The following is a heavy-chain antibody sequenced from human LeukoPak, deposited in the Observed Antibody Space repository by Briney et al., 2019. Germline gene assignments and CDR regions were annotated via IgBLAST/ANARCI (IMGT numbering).Heavy chain of an antibody. D-gene: IGHD6-6*01. V-gene: IGHV4-39*07. J-gene: IGHJ4*02. Sequence: PSETLSLTCTVSGGSIISSSYYWGWIRQPPGKGLEWIGSIYYSGNTYYSPSLKSRVTISVDTSKNQFSLKLNSVTAADTAVYYCAKGGNSEYSSSSYWGQGTLVTVSS. CDR3: AKGGNSEYSSSSY. CDR1: GGSIISSSYY. CDR2: IYYSGNT.